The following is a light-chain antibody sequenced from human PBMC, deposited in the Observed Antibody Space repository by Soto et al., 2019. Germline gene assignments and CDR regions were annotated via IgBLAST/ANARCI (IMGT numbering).Light chain of an antibody. CDR2: GAS. V-gene: IGKV3-20*01. CDR3: QQYGSSGT. Sequence: EIMLTQSPGTLSLSQGERATLSSRASQIVSNNYLAWYQQKPGQAPRLLIYGASNRATGIPDRFSGSGSGTDFTLTISILEPEEFAVYYCQQYGSSGTFGQGTKVDIK. J-gene: IGKJ1*01. CDR1: QIVSNNY.